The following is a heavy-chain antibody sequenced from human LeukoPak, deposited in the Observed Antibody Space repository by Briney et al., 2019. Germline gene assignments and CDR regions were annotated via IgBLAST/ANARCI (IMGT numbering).Heavy chain of an antibody. J-gene: IGHJ4*02. CDR3: AKMRFYSSGYSRPHFDY. CDR1: GFTFSSYA. D-gene: IGHD3-22*01. Sequence: PGGSLRLSCAASGFTFSSYAMSWVRQAPGKGLEWVSAISGSGGSTYYADSVKGRFTISRDNSKNTLYLQMNSLRAEDTAVYYCAKMRFYSSGYSRPHFDYWGQGTLVTVSS. CDR2: ISGSGGST. V-gene: IGHV3-23*01.